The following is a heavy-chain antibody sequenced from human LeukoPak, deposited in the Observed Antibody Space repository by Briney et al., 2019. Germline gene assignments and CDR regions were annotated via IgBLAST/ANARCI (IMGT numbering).Heavy chain of an antibody. CDR3: ARHFYSNSLGY. CDR1: GYSFSTYW. Sequence: GESLRISCKGSGYSFSTYWISWVRQVPGKGLEWMGRIDPSASYTYYSPSFQGHVTISADKSISTAYLQWSGLKASDTAIYYCARHFYSNSLGYWGQGTLVTVSS. CDR2: IDPSASYT. V-gene: IGHV5-10-1*01. J-gene: IGHJ4*02. D-gene: IGHD3-3*02.